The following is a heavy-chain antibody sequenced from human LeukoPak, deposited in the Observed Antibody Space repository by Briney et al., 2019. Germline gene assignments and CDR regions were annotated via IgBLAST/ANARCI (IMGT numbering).Heavy chain of an antibody. J-gene: IGHJ5*02. CDR3: ARHFWRATAFDP. CDR1: GGSISSSSYY. Sequence: SETLSLTCTVSGGSISSSSYYWGWIRQPPGKGLEWIGSIYYGGSTYYNPSLKSRVTISVATSKNQFSLKLSSVTAADTAVYYCARHFWRATAFDPWGQGTLVTVSS. D-gene: IGHD3-3*01. CDR2: IYYGGST. V-gene: IGHV4-39*01.